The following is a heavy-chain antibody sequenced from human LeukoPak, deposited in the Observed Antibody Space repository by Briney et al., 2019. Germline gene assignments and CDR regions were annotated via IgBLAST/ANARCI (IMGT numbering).Heavy chain of an antibody. CDR3: ARVYGDYPLRYYYYGMDV. D-gene: IGHD4-17*01. Sequence: PGRSLRLSCAASGFTFSSYAMHWVRQAPGKGLEWVAVISYDGSNKYYADSVKGRFTISRDNSKNTLYLQMNSLRAEDTAVYYCARVYGDYPLRYYYYGMDVWGQGTTVTVSS. V-gene: IGHV3-30-3*01. J-gene: IGHJ6*02. CDR1: GFTFSSYA. CDR2: ISYDGSNK.